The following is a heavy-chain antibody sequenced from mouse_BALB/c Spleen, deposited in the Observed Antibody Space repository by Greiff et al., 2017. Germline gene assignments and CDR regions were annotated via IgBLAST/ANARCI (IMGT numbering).Heavy chain of an antibody. CDR1: GSNIKDTY. V-gene: IGHV14-3*02. CDR3: ARERGFPVGY. CDR2: IDHANGNT. Sequence: VQLQQSGAELVTPGASVKLSCPASGSNIKDTYMHWVKQRPEQGLVWIGRIDHANGNTKYDPKFQGKPTITVDTSSNTAYLQLISLTSVDTAVYYCARERGFPVGYWGQGTTRTVSA. J-gene: IGHJ2*01.